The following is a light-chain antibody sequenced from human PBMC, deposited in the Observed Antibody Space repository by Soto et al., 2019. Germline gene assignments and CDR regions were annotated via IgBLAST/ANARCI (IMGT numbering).Light chain of an antibody. Sequence: QSALTQPPSASGSPGQSVTISCTGTSGDIGGYDYVSWYQQHPGKAPKLMIYGVTKRPLGVPDRFSGSKSGNTASLTVSGLQAEDEADYYCSSYAGSNNPYVFGTGTKVTVL. CDR1: SGDIGGYDY. V-gene: IGLV2-8*01. CDR3: SSYAGSNNPYV. J-gene: IGLJ1*01. CDR2: GVT.